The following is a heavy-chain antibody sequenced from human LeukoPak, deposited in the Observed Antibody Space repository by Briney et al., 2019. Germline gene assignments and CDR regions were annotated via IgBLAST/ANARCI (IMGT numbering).Heavy chain of an antibody. J-gene: IGHJ6*02. D-gene: IGHD3-22*01. V-gene: IGHV3-74*01. CDR1: GFTFSSYW. CDR3: ARDRYYYDSSGYCGREEDYYYYGMDV. CDR2: INSDGSST. Sequence: PGGSLRLSCAASGFTFSSYWMHWVRQAPGKGLVWVSRINSDGSSTSYADSVKGRFTISRDNSKNTLDLHMNSLRAEDTALYYCARDRYYYDSSGYCGREEDYYYYGMDVWGQGTTVTVSS.